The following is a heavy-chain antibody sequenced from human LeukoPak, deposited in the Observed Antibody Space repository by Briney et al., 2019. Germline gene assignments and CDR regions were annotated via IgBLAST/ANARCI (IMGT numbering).Heavy chain of an antibody. J-gene: IGHJ4*02. V-gene: IGHV4-59*11. Sequence: PSETLSLTCTVSGGSISSHYWSWIRQPPGKGLEWIGYIDNSGTTDYNPSLKNRATILVDTSTNQFSLKLSSVTAADTAVYYCATDEGIQLWLNWGQGTLVTVSS. CDR2: IDNSGTT. D-gene: IGHD5-18*01. CDR1: GGSISSHY. CDR3: ATDEGIQLWLN.